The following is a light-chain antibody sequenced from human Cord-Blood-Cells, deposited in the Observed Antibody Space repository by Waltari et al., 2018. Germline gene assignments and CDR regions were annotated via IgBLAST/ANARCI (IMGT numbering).Light chain of an antibody. CDR1: QSVSSSY. Sequence: ENVLTQSPGTLSLSPGERATLSCRASQSVSSSYLAWYQQKPGQAPRLLIYGASSRATGLPDRFSGSGSGKDFTLTISRLEPEDFAVYYCQQYGSSPRTFGQGTKVEIK. CDR2: GAS. V-gene: IGKV3-20*01. CDR3: QQYGSSPRT. J-gene: IGKJ1*01.